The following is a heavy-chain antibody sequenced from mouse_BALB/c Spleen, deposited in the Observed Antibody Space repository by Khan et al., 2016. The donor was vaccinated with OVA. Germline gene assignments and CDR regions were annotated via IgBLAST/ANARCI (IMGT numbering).Heavy chain of an antibody. D-gene: IGHD2-10*01. CDR2: IWGGGST. Sequence: QVQLKQSGPGLVAPSQSLSITCTVSGFSLTDYGVSWIRQPPGKGLEWLGVIWGGGSTYYNSALKSRLSISKDNSKSQVFLKMNSLQTDDPAMYYCAKSFYAHYYAMDYWGQETSVTVSS. CDR1: GFSLTDYG. J-gene: IGHJ4*01. V-gene: IGHV2-6-5*01. CDR3: AKSFYAHYYAMDY.